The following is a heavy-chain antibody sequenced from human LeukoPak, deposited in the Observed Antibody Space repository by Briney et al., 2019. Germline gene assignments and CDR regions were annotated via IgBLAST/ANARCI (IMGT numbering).Heavy chain of an antibody. CDR3: ARHPNTQCSSGTCYSGFFDN. V-gene: IGHV4-39*01. D-gene: IGHD2-15*01. J-gene: IGHJ4*02. Sequence: SETLSLTCTVSGGSISSSSYYWGWIRQPPGKGLEWIGSIYYSGSTYYNPSLKSRVTISVDTSKNQFSLKLSSVTAADAAVFYYARHPNTQCSSGTCYSGFFDNWGQGTLVTVSS. CDR2: IYYSGST. CDR1: GGSISSSSYY.